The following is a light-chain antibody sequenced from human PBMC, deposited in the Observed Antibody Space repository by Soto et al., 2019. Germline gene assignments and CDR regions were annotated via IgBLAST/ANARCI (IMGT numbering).Light chain of an antibody. Sequence: EIVLTQSPGTLSLSPGERATLSCTSSQSVSSSYLAWYQQKPGQAPRLLIYGASSRATGIPDRFSGSGSGTDFTLTISSLQAEDVAVYYCQQYYSTPQTFGQGTKV. CDR2: GAS. V-gene: IGKV3-20*01. J-gene: IGKJ1*01. CDR1: QSVSSSY. CDR3: QQYYSTPQT.